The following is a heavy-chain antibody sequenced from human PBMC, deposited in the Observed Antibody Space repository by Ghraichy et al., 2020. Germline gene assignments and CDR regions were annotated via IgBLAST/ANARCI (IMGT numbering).Heavy chain of an antibody. Sequence: SETLSLTCTVSGGSISSSSYYWGWIRQPPGKGLEWIGSIYDSGSTYYDPSLKSRVTISVDTSKNQFSLKLSSVTAADTAVYYCEASGWYPGGYWGQGTLVTVSS. J-gene: IGHJ4*02. V-gene: IGHV4-39*01. CDR2: IYDSGST. CDR1: GGSISSSSYY. D-gene: IGHD6-19*01. CDR3: EASGWYPGGY.